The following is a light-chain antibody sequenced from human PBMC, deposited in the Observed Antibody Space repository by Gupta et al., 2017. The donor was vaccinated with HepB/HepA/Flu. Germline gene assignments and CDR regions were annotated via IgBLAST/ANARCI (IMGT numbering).Light chain of an antibody. CDR3: SSYTTSSTLL. CDR2: DVN. Sequence: QSALTQPASVSGSPGQSITISCTGSSSDIGFYNYVSWYQLQPTKAPKLIIYDVNRRPSGVSNRFSASKSDNTASLTISGLQAEDEADYYCSSYTTSSTLLFGGGTKVTVL. V-gene: IGLV2-14*03. J-gene: IGLJ2*01. CDR1: SSDIGFYNY.